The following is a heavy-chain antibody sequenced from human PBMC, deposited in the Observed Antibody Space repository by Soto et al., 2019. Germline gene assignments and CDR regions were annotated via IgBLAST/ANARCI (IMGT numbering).Heavy chain of an antibody. V-gene: IGHV4-39*01. CDR1: GGSISSSSYY. CDR2: IYYSGST. D-gene: IGHD2-2*01. Sequence: SETLSLTCTVSGGSISSSSYYWGWIRQPPGKGLEWIGNIYYSGSTYYNPSLKSRVTISVDTSKNQFSLKLSSVTAADTAVYYCASSHHRSCNPQPSYSYSCGTEVWRKG. CDR3: ASSHHRSCNPQPSYSYSCGTEV. J-gene: IGHJ6*04.